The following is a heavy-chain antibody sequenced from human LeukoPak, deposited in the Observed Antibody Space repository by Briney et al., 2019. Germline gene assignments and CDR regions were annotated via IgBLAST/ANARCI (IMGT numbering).Heavy chain of an antibody. CDR2: INPSGGST. CDR3: ARGGYRDYFDY. CDR1: GYTFTSYY. V-gene: IGHV1-46*01. J-gene: IGHJ4*02. D-gene: IGHD5-12*01. Sequence: ASVKVSCKASGYTFTSYYMHWVRQAPGQGLEWMGIINPSGGSTSYAQKFQGRVTMTRDMSTSTVYMELSSLRSEDTVVYYCARGGYRDYFDYWGQGTLVTVSS.